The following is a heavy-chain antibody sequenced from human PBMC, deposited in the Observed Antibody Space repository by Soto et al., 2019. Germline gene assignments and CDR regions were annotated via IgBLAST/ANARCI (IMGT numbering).Heavy chain of an antibody. CDR1: GFTFSDSA. Sequence: EVQLVESGGGLVQPGGSLKLSCAASGFTFSDSAMHWVRQAPGKGLEGVGRTRSRSNNYATEYGASVKGRFTISRDASKKTVYLQMNSMKTEDTAMYYCTRQDPVNVVENYAYDFWGQGTMVTVSS. CDR2: TRSRSNNYAT. V-gene: IGHV3-73*01. J-gene: IGHJ3*01. CDR3: TRQDPVNVVENYAYDF. D-gene: IGHD2-15*01.